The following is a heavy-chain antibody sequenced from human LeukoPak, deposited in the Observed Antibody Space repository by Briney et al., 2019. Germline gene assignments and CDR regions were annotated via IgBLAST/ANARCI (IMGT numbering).Heavy chain of an antibody. V-gene: IGHV4-4*09. CDR2: IYTSGST. Sequence: PSETLSLTCTVSGGSISSYYWSWIRQPPGKGLEWIGYIYTSGSTNYNPSLKSRVTISVDTSKNQFSLKLSSVIVADTAVYYCARHRYYYYYYMDVWGKGTTVTVSS. J-gene: IGHJ6*03. CDR1: GGSISSYY. CDR3: ARHRYYYYYYMDV.